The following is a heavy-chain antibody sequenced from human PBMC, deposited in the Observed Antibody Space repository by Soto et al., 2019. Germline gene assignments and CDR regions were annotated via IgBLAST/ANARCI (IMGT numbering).Heavy chain of an antibody. D-gene: IGHD1-1*01. CDR2: IIPIFGTA. Sequence: SVKVSCKASGGSFTYTLSWVRQAPGQGLEWMGGIIPIFGTANYAQKFQGRVTITADESTKTAYMELSTLRSEDTAVYYCARLQSHGTYGMDVWGQGTAGTVS. CDR3: ARLQSHGTYGMDV. J-gene: IGHJ6*02. CDR1: GGSFTYT. V-gene: IGHV1-69*13.